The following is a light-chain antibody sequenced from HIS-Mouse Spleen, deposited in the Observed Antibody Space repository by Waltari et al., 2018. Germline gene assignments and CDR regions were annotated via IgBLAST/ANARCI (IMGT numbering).Light chain of an antibody. J-gene: IGLJ3*02. CDR3: QSYDSSNLV. Sequence: NFMLTQPHSVSESPGKTVTISCTRRSGSIASNYVQLYQQRPGSAPTTVIYEDNQRPSGVPDRFSGSIDSSSNSASLTISGLKTEDEADYYCQSYDSSNLVFGGGTKLTVL. CDR2: EDN. V-gene: IGLV6-57*04. CDR1: SGSIASNY.